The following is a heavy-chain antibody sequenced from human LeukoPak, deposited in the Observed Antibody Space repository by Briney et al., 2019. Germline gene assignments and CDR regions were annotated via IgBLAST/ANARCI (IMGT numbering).Heavy chain of an antibody. CDR2: INHSGST. V-gene: IGHV4-30-2*01. CDR1: GGSISSGGYY. J-gene: IGHJ4*02. D-gene: IGHD5-18*01. CDR3: ARGSLRGYSRD. Sequence: PSQTLSLTCTVSGGSISSGGYYWSWIRQPPGKGLEWIGEINHSGSTNYNPSLKSRVTISVDTSKNQFSLKLSSVTAADTAVYYCARGSLRGYSRDWGQGTLVTVSS.